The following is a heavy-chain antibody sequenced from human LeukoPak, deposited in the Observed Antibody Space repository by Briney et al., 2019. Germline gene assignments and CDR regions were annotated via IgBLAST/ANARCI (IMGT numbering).Heavy chain of an antibody. Sequence: GSLRLSCAASGFTFSSYSMNWVRQPPGKGLEWIGSIYYSGSIYYNPSLKSRVTISVDTSKNQFSLKLSSVTAADTAVYYCARQTQLHSERWLQFFDYWGQGTLVTVSS. J-gene: IGHJ4*02. CDR2: IYYSGSI. CDR3: ARQTQLHSERWLQFFDY. CDR1: GFTFSSYSMN. V-gene: IGHV4-39*01. D-gene: IGHD5-24*01.